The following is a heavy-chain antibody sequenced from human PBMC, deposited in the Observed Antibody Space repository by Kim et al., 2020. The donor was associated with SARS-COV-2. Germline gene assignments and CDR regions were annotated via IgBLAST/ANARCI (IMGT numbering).Heavy chain of an antibody. J-gene: IGHJ4*02. CDR1: GFTFSSYA. CDR3: AKDRGSVLRYFDWLSNYFDY. Sequence: GGSLRLSCAASGFTFSSYAMSWVRQAPGKGLEWVSAISGSGGSTYYADSVKGRFTISRDNSKNTLYLQMNSLRAEDTAVYYCAKDRGSVLRYFDWLSNYFDYWGQGTLLTVSS. V-gene: IGHV3-23*01. D-gene: IGHD3-9*01. CDR2: ISGSGGST.